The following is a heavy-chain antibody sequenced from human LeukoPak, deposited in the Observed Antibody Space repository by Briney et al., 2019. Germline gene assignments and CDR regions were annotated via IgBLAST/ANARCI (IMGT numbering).Heavy chain of an antibody. Sequence: SETLSHTCTVSVGSISSSSYYWGWIRQPPGKGLEWLGSIYYSGSTYYNPSLKRRVTISVDTSQNQFSLQLSSVADADTAVYYCARHKGDYYDSSGYPNWFDPWGQGTLVTVSS. V-gene: IGHV4-39*01. J-gene: IGHJ5*02. CDR3: ARHKGDYYDSSGYPNWFDP. D-gene: IGHD3-22*01. CDR2: IYYSGST. CDR1: VGSISSSSYY.